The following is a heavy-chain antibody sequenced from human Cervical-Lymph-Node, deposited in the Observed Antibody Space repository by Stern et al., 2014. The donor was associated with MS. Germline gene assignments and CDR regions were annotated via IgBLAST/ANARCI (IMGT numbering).Heavy chain of an antibody. J-gene: IGHJ4*02. V-gene: IGHV4-39*01. D-gene: IGHD6-19*01. CDR2: IYYSGTT. CDR1: GGSISSNNYF. CDR3: ARHLRMAVAAVALYYFDY. Sequence: QVQLVESGPGLVKPSETLSLTCTVSGGSISSNNYFWGWIRQPPGKELEWIGSIYYSGTTYYNPSLKSRVTISVDTSKHQFSLKLSFVPAADTAVFYCARHLRMAVAAVALYYFDYWGQGTLVTVSS.